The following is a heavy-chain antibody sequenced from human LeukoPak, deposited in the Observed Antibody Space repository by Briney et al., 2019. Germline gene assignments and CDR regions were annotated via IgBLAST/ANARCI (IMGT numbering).Heavy chain of an antibody. V-gene: IGHV3-23*01. J-gene: IGHJ4*02. CDR3: ARTFVVIGAMDYLDY. Sequence: PGGSLRLSCTGSGFTFRTYAFSWVRQAPGKGLEWVSATGSNGVTYYADSVKGRFTISRDNSKNTLYLQMNTLRAEDTAMYYCARTFVVIGAMDYLDYWGQGTLVTVSS. CDR1: GFTFRTYA. D-gene: IGHD2-2*01. CDR2: TGSNGVT.